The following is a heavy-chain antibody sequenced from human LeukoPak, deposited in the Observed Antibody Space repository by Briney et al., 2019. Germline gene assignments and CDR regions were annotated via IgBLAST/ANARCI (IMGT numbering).Heavy chain of an antibody. CDR3: ARGTYYDFWSGYYNRVYYFDY. CDR2: INRSGST. Sequence: SETLSLTCAVYGGSFSGYYWSWIRQPPGKGLEWIGEINRSGSTNYNPSLKSRVTISVDTSKNQFSLKLSSVTAADTAVYYCARGTYYDFWSGYYNRVYYFDYWGQGTLVTVSS. D-gene: IGHD3-3*01. J-gene: IGHJ4*02. CDR1: GGSFSGYY. V-gene: IGHV4-34*01.